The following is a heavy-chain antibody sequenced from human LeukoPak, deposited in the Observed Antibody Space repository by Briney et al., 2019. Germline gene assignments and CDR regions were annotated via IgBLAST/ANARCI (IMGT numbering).Heavy chain of an antibody. CDR3: ARGIVVVVPAAMKYYYYYYMDV. D-gene: IGHD2-2*01. V-gene: IGHV4-34*01. CDR2: INHSGST. Sequence: PSETLSLTCAVYGGSFSGYYWSWIRQPPGKGLEWIGEINHSGSTNYNPSLKSRVTVSVDTSKNQFSLKLSSVTAADTAVYYCARGIVVVVPAAMKYYYYYYMDVWGKGTTVTVSS. CDR1: GGSFSGYY. J-gene: IGHJ6*03.